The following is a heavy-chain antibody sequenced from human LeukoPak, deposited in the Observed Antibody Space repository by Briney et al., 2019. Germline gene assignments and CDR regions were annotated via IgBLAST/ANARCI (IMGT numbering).Heavy chain of an antibody. CDR2: IYHSGST. D-gene: IGHD4-17*01. J-gene: IGHJ4*02. Sequence: PSETLSLTCTVSGYSISSGYYWGWIRQPPGKGLEWIGSIYHSGSTYYNPSLKSRVTISVDTSKNQFSLKLSSVTAADTAVYYCARVNSNGDQDFDYWGQGTLVTVSS. CDR3: ARVNSNGDQDFDY. V-gene: IGHV4-38-2*02. CDR1: GYSISSGYY.